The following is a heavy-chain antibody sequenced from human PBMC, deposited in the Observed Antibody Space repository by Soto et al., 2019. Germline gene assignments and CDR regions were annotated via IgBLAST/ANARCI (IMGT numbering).Heavy chain of an antibody. CDR3: AREGADYYGSGSYRAAPFRYYYYGMDV. CDR1: GYTFTSYG. D-gene: IGHD3-10*01. J-gene: IGHJ6*02. Sequence: GASVKVSCKASGYTFTSYGISWVRQAPGQGLEWMGWISAYNGNTNYAQKLQGRVTMTTDTSTSTAYMELRSLRSDDTAVYYCAREGADYYGSGSYRAAPFRYYYYGMDVWGQGTTVTVSS. V-gene: IGHV1-18*01. CDR2: ISAYNGNT.